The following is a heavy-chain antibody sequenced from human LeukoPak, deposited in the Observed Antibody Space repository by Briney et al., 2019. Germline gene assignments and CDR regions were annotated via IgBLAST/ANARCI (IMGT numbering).Heavy chain of an antibody. Sequence: GASVKVSCKASGYTFSGHYIHWVRQAPGQGLEWMGWMDPNSGGTNYAQKFQGRVTMTRDTSISTAYMELSRLRSDDTAVYYCASGLRYSSFDYWGQGTLVTVSS. CDR3: ASGLRYSSFDY. CDR2: MDPNSGGT. V-gene: IGHV1-2*02. D-gene: IGHD2-15*01. J-gene: IGHJ4*02. CDR1: GYTFSGHY.